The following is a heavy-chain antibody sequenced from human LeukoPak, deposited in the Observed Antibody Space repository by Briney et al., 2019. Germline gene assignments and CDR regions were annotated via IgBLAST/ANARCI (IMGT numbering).Heavy chain of an antibody. CDR2: ITISGKTA. Sequence: GGSLRLSCLASGFTFSNYAMSWVRQAPGKGLEWVSGITISGKTAYYADSVQGRFTISRDNSKNTVYLQMNSLRVEDTAVYYCARDPRTTGKSNYGMDVWGQGTTVTVSS. CDR3: ARDPRTTGKSNYGMDV. V-gene: IGHV3-23*01. D-gene: IGHD4-17*01. CDR1: GFTFSNYA. J-gene: IGHJ6*02.